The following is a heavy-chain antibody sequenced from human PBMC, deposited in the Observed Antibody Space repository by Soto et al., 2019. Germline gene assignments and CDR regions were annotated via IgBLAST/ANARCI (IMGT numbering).Heavy chain of an antibody. J-gene: IGHJ2*01. D-gene: IGHD4-17*01. V-gene: IGHV4-30-4*01. CDR3: AREVIPLTTDWYFDL. Sequence: QLQLRESGPGLVKPSETLSLTCTVSGGSISGGVGGLYYWSWIRQPPGKGLEWIGYIYDSGRTYSNPSLQRRVTISVDTSKNQFSLRLRSVTAADTAVYYCAREVIPLTTDWYFDLWGRGTLVTVSS. CDR1: GGSISGGVGGLYY. CDR2: IYDSGRT.